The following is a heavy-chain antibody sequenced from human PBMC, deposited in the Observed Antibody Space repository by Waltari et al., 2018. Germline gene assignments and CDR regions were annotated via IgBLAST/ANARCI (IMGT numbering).Heavy chain of an antibody. CDR2: IGYDGSNK. Sequence: QVQLVESGGGVVQPGRSLRLSCAASGFTFSSYGMHWVRQAPGKGLEWVAVIGYDGSNKYYADAVKGRFTISRDNSKNTLYLQMNSLRAEDTAVYYCARAKYSSSSGCADYWGQGTLVTVSS. J-gene: IGHJ4*02. V-gene: IGHV3-33*01. CDR1: GFTFSSYG. D-gene: IGHD6-6*01. CDR3: ARAKYSSSSGCADY.